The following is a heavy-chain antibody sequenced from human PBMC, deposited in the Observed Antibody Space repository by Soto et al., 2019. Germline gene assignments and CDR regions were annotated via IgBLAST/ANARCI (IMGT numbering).Heavy chain of an antibody. D-gene: IGHD2-2*01. CDR2: IYYSGTT. J-gene: IGHJ2*01. Sequence: QVQLQESGPGLVKPSQTLSLTCTVSGGSISSGGSYWSWIRQSPGKGPEWIGYIYYSGTTYYNPSLKSRVSIALDTSKNQYSLKLSSVTAADTAIYYCASGHFCSSSCSYLDLWGRGTLVTVSS. CDR3: ASGHFCSSSCSYLDL. CDR1: GGSISSGGSY. V-gene: IGHV4-31*03.